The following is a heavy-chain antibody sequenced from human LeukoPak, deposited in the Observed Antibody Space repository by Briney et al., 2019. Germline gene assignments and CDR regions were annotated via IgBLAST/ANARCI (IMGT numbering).Heavy chain of an antibody. CDR3: ARVKYYYDSSGYYEYYFDY. CDR2: ISSSGNTI. J-gene: IGHJ4*02. D-gene: IGHD3-22*01. CDR1: GFTFSDYY. Sequence: AGSLRLSCAASGFTFSDYYMSWIRQAPGKGLEWVSYISSSGNTIYYADSVKGRFTISRDNAKNSLYLQMNSLRAEDTAVYFCARVKYYYDSSGYYEYYFDYWGQGTLVTVSS. V-gene: IGHV3-11*01.